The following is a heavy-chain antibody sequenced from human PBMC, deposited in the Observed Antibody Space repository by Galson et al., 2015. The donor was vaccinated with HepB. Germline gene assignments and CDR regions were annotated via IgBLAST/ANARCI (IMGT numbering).Heavy chain of an antibody. J-gene: IGHJ4*02. CDR3: ASVPRFYYDTRNYPLDY. Sequence: SLRLSCAASGFTFSSYAMHWVRQAPGKGLEWVAVISYDGSSKYYADSVKGRFTISRDNSKNTLYLQMNSLRAEDTAVYYCASVPRFYYDTRNYPLDYWGQGTLVTVSS. CDR2: ISYDGSSK. CDR1: GFTFSSYA. D-gene: IGHD3-22*01. V-gene: IGHV3-30-3*01.